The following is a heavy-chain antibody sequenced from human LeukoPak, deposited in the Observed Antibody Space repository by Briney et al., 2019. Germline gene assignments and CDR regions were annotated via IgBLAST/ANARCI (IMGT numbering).Heavy chain of an antibody. CDR3: AKDRGNCEYRYFDF. J-gene: IGHJ4*02. CDR2: ISGSGGRS. Sequence: GGSLRLSCAASGFTFSSYMMTWVRQSPGKGLEWVSGISGSGGRSYYADSVKGRFTISRDNSVNTLYMQMNSLRAEDTAVYFCAKDRGNCEYRYFDFWGQGILVTVSS. V-gene: IGHV3-23*01. D-gene: IGHD2-21*01. CDR1: GFTFSSYM.